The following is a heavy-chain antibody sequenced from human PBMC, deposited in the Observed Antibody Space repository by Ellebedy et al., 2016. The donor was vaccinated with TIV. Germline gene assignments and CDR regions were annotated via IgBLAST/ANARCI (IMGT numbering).Heavy chain of an antibody. CDR2: IGAYSGHT. CDR1: GYTFTSFG. D-gene: IGHD2-2*01. V-gene: IGHV1-18*01. CDR3: ARDFHCTSNNCYERPSLYYFDS. Sequence: AASVKVSCKASGYTFTSFGITWARHAPGQGPEWMGWIGAYSGHTPYARKFQGRVTMTTDTFTSTAYMELRSLTSDDTAVYYCARDFHCTSNNCYERPSLYYFDSWGQGTLVTVSS. J-gene: IGHJ4*02.